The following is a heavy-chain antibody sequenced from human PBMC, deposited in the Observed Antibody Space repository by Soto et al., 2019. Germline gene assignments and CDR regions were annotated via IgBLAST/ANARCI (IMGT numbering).Heavy chain of an antibody. CDR3: ARDGNSNTYYYYGMDV. Sequence: PSETLSLTCAVSGGSISSSNWWSWVRQPPGKGLEWIGEIYHSGSTNYNPSLKSRVTISVDKSKNQFSLKLSSVTAADTAVYYCARDGNSNTYYYYGMDVWGQGTTVTVSS. CDR1: GGSISSSNW. J-gene: IGHJ6*02. V-gene: IGHV4-4*02. CDR2: IYHSGST. D-gene: IGHD1-7*01.